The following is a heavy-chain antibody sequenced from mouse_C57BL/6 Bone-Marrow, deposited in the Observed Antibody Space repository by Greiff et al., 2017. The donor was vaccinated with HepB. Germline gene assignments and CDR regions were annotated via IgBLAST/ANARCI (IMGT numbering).Heavy chain of an antibody. J-gene: IGHJ3*01. CDR3: ARDGYYGNLY. V-gene: IGHV1-26*01. CDR2: INPNNGGT. Sequence: VQLKQSGPELVKPGASVKISCKASGYTFTDYYMNWVKQSHGKSLEWIGDINPNNGGTSYNQKFKGKATLTVDKSSSTAYMELRSLTSEDSAVYYCARDGYYGNLYWGQGTLVTVSA. CDR1: GYTFTDYY. D-gene: IGHD2-1*01.